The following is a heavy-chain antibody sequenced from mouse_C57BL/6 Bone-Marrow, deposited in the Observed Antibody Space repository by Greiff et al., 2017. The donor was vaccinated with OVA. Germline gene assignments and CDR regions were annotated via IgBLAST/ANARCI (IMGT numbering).Heavy chain of an antibody. J-gene: IGHJ1*03. Sequence: VKLVESGPELVKPGASVKLSCKASGYTFTSYDINWVKQRPGQGLEWIGWFYPRDGSPKYNEKFKGKATLTVDTSSSTAYMELHSLTSEDSAVYFCARGGITTDWYIDVWGTGTTVTVSS. CDR2: FYPRDGSP. CDR3: ARGGITTDWYIDV. CDR1: GYTFTSYD. D-gene: IGHD1-1*01. V-gene: IGHV1-85*01.